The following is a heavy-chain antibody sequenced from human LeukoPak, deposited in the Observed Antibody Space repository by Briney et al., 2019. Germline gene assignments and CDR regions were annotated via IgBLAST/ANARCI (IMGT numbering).Heavy chain of an antibody. D-gene: IGHD2-15*01. CDR2: INWNGGST. CDR3: ASGVVAANYFDY. V-gene: IGHV3-20*04. CDR1: GFTFDDCG. Sequence: PGGSLRLSCATSGFTFDDCGMSWVRQAPGKGLEWVSGINWNGGSTGYADSVKGRFSISRDNAKNALYLQMNSLRAEDTALYYCASGVVAANYFDYWGQGTLVTVSS. J-gene: IGHJ4*02.